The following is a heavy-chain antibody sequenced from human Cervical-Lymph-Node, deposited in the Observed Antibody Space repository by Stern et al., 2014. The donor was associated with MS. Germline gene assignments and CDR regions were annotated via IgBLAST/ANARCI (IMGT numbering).Heavy chain of an antibody. CDR3: ARDAGLTVTFAGYLDY. CDR1: GFTFTHYA. Sequence: VQLVESGGGVVQPGRSLRLSCAASGFTFTHYAMHWVRQAPGKGLEWVAIISDGGTEKYYADSVKGRFTISRDNSKSMLYLQVNSLRAEDTAVYYCARDAGLTVTFAGYLDYWGQGTLVTVSS. CDR2: ISDGGTEK. V-gene: IGHV3-30*04. D-gene: IGHD4-17*01. J-gene: IGHJ4*02.